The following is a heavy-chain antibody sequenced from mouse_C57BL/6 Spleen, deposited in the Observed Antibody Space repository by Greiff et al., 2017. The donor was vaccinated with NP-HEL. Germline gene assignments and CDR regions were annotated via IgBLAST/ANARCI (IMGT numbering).Heavy chain of an antibody. J-gene: IGHJ2*01. V-gene: IGHV5-6*01. CDR3: ARHAGSPPFDY. CDR1: GFTFSSYG. Sequence: EVQRVESGGDLVKPGGSLKLSCAASGFTFSSYGMSWVRQTPDKRLEWVATISSGGSYTYYPDSVKGRFTISRDNAKNTLYLQMSSLKSEDTAMYYCARHAGSPPFDYWGQGTTLTVSS. CDR2: ISSGGSYT. D-gene: IGHD1-1*01.